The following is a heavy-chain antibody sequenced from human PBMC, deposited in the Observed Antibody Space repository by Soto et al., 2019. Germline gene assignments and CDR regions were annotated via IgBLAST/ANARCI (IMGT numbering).Heavy chain of an antibody. CDR1: GFAFMTYG. J-gene: IGHJ4*02. V-gene: IGHV3-7*03. Sequence: GGSLRLSCTASGFAFMTYGMNWFRQAPVNGLEWVANINVDGSETSYVGSVRGRFTISRDNAKTSLYLQMNSLGAEDTAVYYCARENWFQDYWGQGALVTVSS. D-gene: IGHD3-9*01. CDR2: INVDGSET. CDR3: ARENWFQDY.